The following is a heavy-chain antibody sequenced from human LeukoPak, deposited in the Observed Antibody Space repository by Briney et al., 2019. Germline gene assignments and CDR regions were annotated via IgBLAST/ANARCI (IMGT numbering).Heavy chain of an antibody. Sequence: GASVKVSCKTSGYTXTTYYMHWVRQAPGQGLEWMGVINPVGGSTSYAPKFQGRVTMTRDTSTNTVYMELSSLRSDDTALYYCARDPSGSWQWFDYWGQGTLVTVSS. J-gene: IGHJ4*02. CDR3: ARDPSGSWQWFDY. CDR2: INPVGGST. V-gene: IGHV1-46*01. D-gene: IGHD1-26*01. CDR1: GYTXTTYY.